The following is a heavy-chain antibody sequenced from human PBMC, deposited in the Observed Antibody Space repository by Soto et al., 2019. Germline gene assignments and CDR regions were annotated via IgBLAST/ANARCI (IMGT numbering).Heavy chain of an antibody. V-gene: IGHV2-5*02. D-gene: IGHD3-10*01. CDR3: AQILSGYNAFDI. J-gene: IGHJ3*02. CDR2: IYWDDDK. Sequence: QITLKESGPTLVKPTQTLTLTCTFSGFSLSTSGVGVGWIRQPPGKALVWLALIYWDDDKRYSPSLKSRLTITKDTSKNQVVLTMTNMDPVDTARYYCAQILSGYNAFDIWGQGTMVTVSS. CDR1: GFSLSTSGVG.